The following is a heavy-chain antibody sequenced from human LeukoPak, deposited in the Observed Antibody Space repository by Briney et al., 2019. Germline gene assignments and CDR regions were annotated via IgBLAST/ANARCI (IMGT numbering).Heavy chain of an antibody. Sequence: ASVKVSCKASGYTFTSYYMHWVRQAPGQGLEWMGIINPSGGSTSYAQKFQGRVTMTRDTSTSTVYMELSSLRSEDTAVYYCARGPGNGDPTRNAFDIWGQGTMVTVSS. J-gene: IGHJ3*02. V-gene: IGHV1-46*01. CDR1: GYTFTSYY. CDR2: INPSGGST. D-gene: IGHD1-1*01. CDR3: ARGPGNGDPTRNAFDI.